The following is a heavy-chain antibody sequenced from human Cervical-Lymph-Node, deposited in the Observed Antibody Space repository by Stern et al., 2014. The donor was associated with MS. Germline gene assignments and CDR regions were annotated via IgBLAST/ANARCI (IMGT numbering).Heavy chain of an antibody. Sequence: QLEHSVAEVTKPGSSVKVSCKASGGTFSNFAISLVRQDPGQGLEWMGGIFPVFGTPTYAQEFRGRVTITADVSTSTVYMELSSLRSDDTAVYYCALSSEPIDRLYSLGYDLWGQGTLVTVSS. CDR1: GGTFSNFA. V-gene: IGHV1-69*01. CDR3: ALSSEPIDRLYSLGYDL. D-gene: IGHD2-8*01. CDR2: IFPVFGTP. J-gene: IGHJ5*02.